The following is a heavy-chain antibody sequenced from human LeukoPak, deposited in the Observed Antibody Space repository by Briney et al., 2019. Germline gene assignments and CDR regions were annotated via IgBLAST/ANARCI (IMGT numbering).Heavy chain of an antibody. CDR3: ARESYYDILTGYYNSPYNWFDP. CDR1: GFTFSSYA. D-gene: IGHD3-9*01. Sequence: GRSLRLSCAASGFTFSSYAMHWVRQAPGKGLEWVAVISYDGSNKYYADSVKGRFTISRDNPKNTLYLQMNSLRAEDTAVYYCARESYYDILTGYYNSPYNWFDPWGQGTLVTVSS. V-gene: IGHV3-30-3*01. CDR2: ISYDGSNK. J-gene: IGHJ5*02.